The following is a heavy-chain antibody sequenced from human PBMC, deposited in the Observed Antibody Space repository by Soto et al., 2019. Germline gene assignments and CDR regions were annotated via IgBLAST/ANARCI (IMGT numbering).Heavy chain of an antibody. Sequence: LSLTCAVYGGSFSGYYWSWIRQPPGKGLEWIGEINHSGSTNYNPSLKSRVTISVDTSKNQFSLKLSSVTAADTAVYYCARGPTITGTNKGYGMDVWGQGTTVTVSS. CDR2: INHSGST. J-gene: IGHJ6*02. D-gene: IGHD1-7*01. V-gene: IGHV4-34*01. CDR3: ARGPTITGTNKGYGMDV. CDR1: GGSFSGYY.